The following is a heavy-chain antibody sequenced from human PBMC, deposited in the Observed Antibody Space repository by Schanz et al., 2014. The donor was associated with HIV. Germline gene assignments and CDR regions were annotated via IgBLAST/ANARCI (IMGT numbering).Heavy chain of an antibody. CDR2: ISYDGSNK. J-gene: IGHJ4*02. CDR1: GFTFSSYG. V-gene: IGHV3-30*18. Sequence: VQLLESGGGLVQPGGSLRLSCAASGFTFSSYGMHWVRQAPGKGLEWVAVISYDGSNKYYADSVKGRFTISRDNSKNTLYLQMNSLRAEDAAVYYCAKPDYESSGRPYYFDYWGQGTLVTVSS. D-gene: IGHD3-22*01. CDR3: AKPDYESSGRPYYFDY.